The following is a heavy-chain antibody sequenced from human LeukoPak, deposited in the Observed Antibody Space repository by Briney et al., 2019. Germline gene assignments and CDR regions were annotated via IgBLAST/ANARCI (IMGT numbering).Heavy chain of an antibody. CDR1: GGSISSSSYY. J-gene: IGHJ6*02. CDR3: ARVDADTAYYGSGSYYPEPIYYYYYGMDV. D-gene: IGHD3-10*01. Sequence: PSETLSLTCTVSGGSISSSSYYWGWIRQPPGKGLEWIGSIYYSGSTYYNPSLKSRVTISVDTSKNQFSLKLSSVTAADTAVYYCARVDADTAYYGSGSYYPEPIYYYYYGMDVWGQGTTVTVSS. CDR2: IYYSGST. V-gene: IGHV4-39*01.